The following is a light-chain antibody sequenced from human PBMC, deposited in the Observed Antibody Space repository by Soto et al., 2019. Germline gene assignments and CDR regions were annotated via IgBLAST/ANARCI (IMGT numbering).Light chain of an antibody. J-gene: IGKJ5*01. V-gene: IGKV1-5*03. Sequence: DIQMTQSPSTLSASVGDRVTITCWASQSISSWLAWYQQKPGKAPKVLIYKASSLESGVPSRFSGSGSGTEFTLTISSLQPDDFATYYCQQYNSYPVTFGQGTRLEIK. CDR2: KAS. CDR1: QSISSW. CDR3: QQYNSYPVT.